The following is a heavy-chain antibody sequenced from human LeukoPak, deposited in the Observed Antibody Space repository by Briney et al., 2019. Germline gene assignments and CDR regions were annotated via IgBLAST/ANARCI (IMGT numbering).Heavy chain of an antibody. CDR3: ARAEAMVTSDYYYYYMDV. V-gene: IGHV1-46*01. D-gene: IGHD5-18*01. CDR1: GYTFTSYY. Sequence: GASVKVSCKASGYTFTSYYMHWVRQAPGQGLEWMGIINPSGGNTNYAQKFQGRVTMTRDMSTSTVYMELSSLRSDDTAVYYCARAEAMVTSDYYYYYMDVWGKGTTVTISS. J-gene: IGHJ6*03. CDR2: INPSGGNT.